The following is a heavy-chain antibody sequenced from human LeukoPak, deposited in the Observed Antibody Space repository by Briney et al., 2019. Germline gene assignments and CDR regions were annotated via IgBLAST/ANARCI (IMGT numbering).Heavy chain of an antibody. V-gene: IGHV1-69*13. D-gene: IGHD6-25*01. CDR1: GGTFSSYA. CDR2: IIPIFGTA. J-gene: IGHJ4*02. CDR3: ARDGFALLSSDWFDY. Sequence: GASVKVSCKASGGTFSSYAISWVRQAPGQGLEWMGGIIPIFGTANYAQKFQGRVTITADESTSTAYMELSSLRSEDTAVYYCARDGFALLSSDWFDYWGQRTLVTVSS.